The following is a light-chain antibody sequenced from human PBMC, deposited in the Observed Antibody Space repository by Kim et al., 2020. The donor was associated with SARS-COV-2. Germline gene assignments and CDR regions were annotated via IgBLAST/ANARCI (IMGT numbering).Light chain of an antibody. J-gene: IGKJ1*01. CDR1: QDIGNG. CDR2: DVS. CDR3: QHYADHWS. Sequence: DIQMTQSPSTLSASLGDRVTISCRASQDIGNGLAWYQQKPGKPPKFLMYDVSTLESGVPSRFSGSGYGSEFTLTISSLQPDDFATYYCQHYADHWSFGQGTKVDIK. V-gene: IGKV1-5*01.